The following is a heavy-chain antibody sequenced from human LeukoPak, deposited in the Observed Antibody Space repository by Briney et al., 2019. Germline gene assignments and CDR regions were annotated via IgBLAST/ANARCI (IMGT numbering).Heavy chain of an antibody. CDR2: INPNSGGT. J-gene: IGHJ4*02. V-gene: IGHV1-2*06. CDR3: ARTSYGDYFDY. D-gene: IGHD4-17*01. Sequence: ASVKVSCKASGYTFTGYYMHWVRQAPGQGLEWMGRINPNSGGTNYAQKFQGRVTMTRDTSTSTVYMELSSLRSEDTAVYYCARTSYGDYFDYWGQGTLVTVSS. CDR1: GYTFTGYY.